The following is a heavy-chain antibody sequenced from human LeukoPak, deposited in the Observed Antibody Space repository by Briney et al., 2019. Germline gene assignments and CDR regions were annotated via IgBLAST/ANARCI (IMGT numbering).Heavy chain of an antibody. J-gene: IGHJ4*02. CDR2: ISGSGGST. D-gene: IGHD3-22*01. Sequence: GGSLRLSCAASGFTFSSYWLSWVRQAPGKGLEWVSSISGSGGSTHYADSVKGRFTISRDKTKNTLYLQMNSLRAEDTAVYYCAKSAYYDASGYYGEYYFDYWGQGTLVTVSS. CDR1: GFTFSSYW. V-gene: IGHV3-23*01. CDR3: AKSAYYDASGYYGEYYFDY.